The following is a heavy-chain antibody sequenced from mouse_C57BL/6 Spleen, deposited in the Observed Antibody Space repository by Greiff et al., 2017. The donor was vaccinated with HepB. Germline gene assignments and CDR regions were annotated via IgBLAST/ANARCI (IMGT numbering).Heavy chain of an antibody. V-gene: IGHV1-9*01. D-gene: IGHD2-5*01. CDR3: SMSSYSSNLGYAMDY. CDR1: GYTFTGYW. CDR2: ILPGSGST. J-gene: IGHJ4*01. Sequence: QVQLQQSGAELLKPGASVKLSCKATGYTFTGYWIEWVKQRPDHGLEWIGEILPGSGSTNYNEKFKGKATFTADTSSNTAYMQLSSLTTEDSAVYYCSMSSYSSNLGYAMDYWGQGTSVTVSS.